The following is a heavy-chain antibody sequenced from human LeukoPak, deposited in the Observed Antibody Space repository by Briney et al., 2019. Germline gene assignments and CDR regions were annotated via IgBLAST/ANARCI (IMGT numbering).Heavy chain of an antibody. J-gene: IGHJ4*02. V-gene: IGHV3-21*04. D-gene: IGHD2-15*01. Sequence: GGSLRLSCAASGFTFNRYNMNWVRRAPGKGLEWVSSISTSSSYIYYADSVRGRFTISRDNAKNSLYLQMNSLRAEDTAVYYCAKSGLNRFDYWGQGTLVTVSS. CDR3: AKSGLNRFDY. CDR1: GFTFNRYN. CDR2: ISTSSSYI.